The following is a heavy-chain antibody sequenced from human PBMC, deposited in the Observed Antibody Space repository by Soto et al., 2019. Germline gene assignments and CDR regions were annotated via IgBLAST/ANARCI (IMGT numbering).Heavy chain of an antibody. CDR3: VRGWGYDRTHYYYAY. D-gene: IGHD3-16*01. CDR1: GGSFNRHT. V-gene: IGHV1-69*01. J-gene: IGHJ4*02. CDR2: FIPIFGTA. Sequence: QVQLVQSGAEVRKPGSSVRVSCKASGGSFNRHTISWVRQAPGQGLEWMGGFIPIFGTANHAQKFQGRVTIIADESTSTVYMEMSSLRSDVTAIYYCVRGWGYDRTHYYYAYCGQGTLVIVSS.